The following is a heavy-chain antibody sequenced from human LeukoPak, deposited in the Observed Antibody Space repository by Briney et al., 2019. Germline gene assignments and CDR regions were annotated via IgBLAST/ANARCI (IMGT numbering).Heavy chain of an antibody. D-gene: IGHD3-16*02. CDR1: GFTVSNNY. V-gene: IGHV3-66*01. Sequence: PRGSLRLSCAASGFTVSNNYMSWVRQAPGKGLEWVSAIYGGGNTYYAASVKGGFTISRDNSKNTLYLQMNSMRAEDTAVYYWARVAYYDYVWGSYRYAYYFDYWGQGTLVTVSS. CDR2: IYGGGNT. CDR3: ARVAYYDYVWGSYRYAYYFDY. J-gene: IGHJ4*02.